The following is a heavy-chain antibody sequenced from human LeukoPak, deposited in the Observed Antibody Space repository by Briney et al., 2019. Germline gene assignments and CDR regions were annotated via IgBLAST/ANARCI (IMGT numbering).Heavy chain of an antibody. V-gene: IGHV3-21*01. Sequence: PGGSLRLXCAASGFTFSSYSMNWVRQAPGKGLEWVSSISSSSSYIYYADSVKGRFTNSREQGKNSLYLQMNSLRAEDTAVYYCARDQGDYWGQGTLVTVSS. CDR2: ISSSSSYI. CDR1: GFTFSSYS. J-gene: IGHJ4*02. CDR3: ARDQGDY.